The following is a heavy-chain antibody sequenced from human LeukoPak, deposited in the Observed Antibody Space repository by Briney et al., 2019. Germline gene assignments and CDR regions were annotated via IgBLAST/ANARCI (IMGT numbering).Heavy chain of an antibody. D-gene: IGHD6-13*01. J-gene: IGHJ5*02. Sequence: GGSLRLSCVASGFTFSNYWMHWVRQSPGKGLVWVSRINNDGRSTSYADSVQGRFTISRDKAKDTLYLQINSLRAEDTAVYYCARPGVQSSSTWFDPWGEGTLVTVSS. CDR1: GFTFSNYW. V-gene: IGHV3-74*01. CDR3: ARPGVQSSSTWFDP. CDR2: INNDGRST.